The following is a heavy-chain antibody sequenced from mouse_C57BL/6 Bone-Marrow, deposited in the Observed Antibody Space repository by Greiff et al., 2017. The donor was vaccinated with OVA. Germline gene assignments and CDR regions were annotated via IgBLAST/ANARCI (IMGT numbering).Heavy chain of an antibody. CDR3: ARIYYYGSSYAPY. D-gene: IGHD1-1*01. J-gene: IGHJ4*01. V-gene: IGHV5-4*03. CDR2: ISDGGSYT. CDR1: GFTFSSYA. Sequence: EVKVVESGGGLVKPGGSLKLSCAASGFTFSSYAMSWVRQTPEKRLEWVATISDGGSYTYYPDNVKGRFTISRDNAKNNLYLQMSHLKSEDTAMYYCARIYYYGSSYAPYWGQGTSVTVSS.